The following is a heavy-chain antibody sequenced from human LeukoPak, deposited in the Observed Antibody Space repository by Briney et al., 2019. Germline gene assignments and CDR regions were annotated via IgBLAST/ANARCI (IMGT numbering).Heavy chain of an antibody. V-gene: IGHV1-69*04. CDR2: IIPIFGIA. Sequence: SVKVSCKASGGTFSSYAISWVRQAPGQGLEWMGRIIPIFGIANYAQKFQGRVTITADKSTSTAYVQLGSLGHEDTAVCDCAIARGVSYFDYWGQGTLVTVSS. D-gene: IGHD2-21*01. CDR3: AIARGVSYFDY. J-gene: IGHJ4*02. CDR1: GGTFSSYA.